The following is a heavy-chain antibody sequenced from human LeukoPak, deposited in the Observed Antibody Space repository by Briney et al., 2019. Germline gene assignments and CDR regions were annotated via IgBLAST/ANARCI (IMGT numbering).Heavy chain of an antibody. CDR2: IYYSGST. D-gene: IGHD4-23*01. Sequence: KPSETLSLTCTVSGGSISSYYWSWIRQPPGKGLEWIGYIYYSGSTNYNPSLKSRVTISVDTSKNQFSLKLSSVTAADTAVYYCAGKTPVGKDYWGQGTLVTVSS. CDR3: AGKTPVGKDY. CDR1: GGSISSYY. V-gene: IGHV4-59*01. J-gene: IGHJ4*02.